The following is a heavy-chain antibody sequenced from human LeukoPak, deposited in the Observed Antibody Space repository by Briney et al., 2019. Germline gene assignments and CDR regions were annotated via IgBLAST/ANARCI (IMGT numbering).Heavy chain of an antibody. V-gene: IGHV3-49*04. D-gene: IGHD3-22*01. Sequence: GGSLRLFCTASGFTFGDYAMSWVRQAPGKGLEWVGFIRSKTYGGTTEYAASVKGRFTISRDDSKSIAYLQMNSLKTEDTAVYYCTTSSGRYYYDSSGSSTFDYWGQGTLVTVSS. CDR2: IRSKTYGGTT. CDR3: TTSSGRYYYDSSGSSTFDY. J-gene: IGHJ4*02. CDR1: GFTFGDYA.